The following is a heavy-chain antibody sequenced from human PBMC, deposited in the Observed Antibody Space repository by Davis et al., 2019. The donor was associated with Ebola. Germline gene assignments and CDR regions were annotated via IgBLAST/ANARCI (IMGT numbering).Heavy chain of an antibody. V-gene: IGHV3-74*01. D-gene: IGHD5-18*01. CDR2: ANSDGSTT. Sequence: GESLKISCAASCFTFINYWMHWVRQAPGKGLEWVSRANSDGSTTGYGDSVKGRFTISRDNARNTLYLQMNSLRAEDTAVYYCSREVRGGFSPMDLWGTGTTVTVSS. CDR1: CFTFINYW. J-gene: IGHJ6*04. CDR3: SREVRGGFSPMDL.